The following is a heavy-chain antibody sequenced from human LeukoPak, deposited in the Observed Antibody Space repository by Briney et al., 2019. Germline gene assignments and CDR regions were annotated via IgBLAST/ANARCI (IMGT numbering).Heavy chain of an antibody. D-gene: IGHD3-22*01. J-gene: IGHJ6*03. Sequence: GGSLRLSCAASGFTVSSNYMSWVRQAPGKGLEWVSVIYSGGSTYYADSVKGRFTISRDNSKNTLYLQMNSLRAEDTAVYYCARGRDLYDSSGYYSETTTYYSCYYMDVWGKGTTVTVSS. CDR2: IYSGGST. CDR1: GFTVSSNY. CDR3: ARGRDLYDSSGYYSETTTYYSCYYMDV. V-gene: IGHV3-53*01.